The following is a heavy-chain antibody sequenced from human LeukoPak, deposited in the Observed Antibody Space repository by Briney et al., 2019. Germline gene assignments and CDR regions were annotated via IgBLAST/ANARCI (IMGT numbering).Heavy chain of an antibody. V-gene: IGHV4-59*12. CDR3: ARRLGGYYDSSGYPYYFDY. D-gene: IGHD3-22*01. CDR2: IYYSGST. Sequence: SETLSLTCTVSGGSISSYYWSWIRQPPGKGLEWIGYIYYSGSTNYNPSLKSRVTISVDTSKNQFSLKLSSVTAADTAVYYCARRLGGYYDSSGYPYYFDYWGQGTLVTVSS. J-gene: IGHJ4*02. CDR1: GGSISSYY.